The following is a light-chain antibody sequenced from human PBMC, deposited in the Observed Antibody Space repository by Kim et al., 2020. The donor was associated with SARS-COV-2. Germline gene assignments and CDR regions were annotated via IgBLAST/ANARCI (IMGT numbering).Light chain of an antibody. Sequence: PGKTARITCWGNDLGKKSAHWYQQKPGQAPVLVIYNDSDRPSGIPERFSGSSSGNTATLTISRVEAGDEADYYCQVSDSSSDHPVFGGGTQLTVL. J-gene: IGLJ3*02. CDR1: DLGKKS. CDR3: QVSDSSSDHPV. V-gene: IGLV3-21*04. CDR2: NDS.